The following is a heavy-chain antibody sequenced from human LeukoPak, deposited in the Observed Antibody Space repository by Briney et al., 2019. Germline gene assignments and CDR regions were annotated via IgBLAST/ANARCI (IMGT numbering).Heavy chain of an antibody. J-gene: IGHJ4*02. CDR2: IYTSGSA. CDR1: GGSISSYY. D-gene: IGHD3-22*01. Sequence: SETLSLTCTVSGGSISSYYWSWIRQPAGKGLEWIGRIYTSGSANYNPSLKSRVTMSVDTSKNQFSLKLSSVTAADTAVYYCARENFYYYDSSGYWYFDYWGQGTLVTVSS. CDR3: ARENFYYYDSSGYWYFDY. V-gene: IGHV4-4*07.